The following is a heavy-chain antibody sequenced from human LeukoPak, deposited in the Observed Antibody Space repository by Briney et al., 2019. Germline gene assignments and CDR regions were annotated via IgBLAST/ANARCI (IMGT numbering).Heavy chain of an antibody. CDR2: INPNSGGT. Sequence: SVKVSCKASGYTFTGYYMHWVRQAPGQGLEWMGWINPNSGGTNYAQKLQGRVTMTTDTSTSTAYMELRSLRSDDTAVYYCAREERYSYGYAVGYYMDVWGKGTTVTVSS. V-gene: IGHV1-2*02. D-gene: IGHD5-18*01. J-gene: IGHJ6*03. CDR1: GYTFTGYY. CDR3: AREERYSYGYAVGYYMDV.